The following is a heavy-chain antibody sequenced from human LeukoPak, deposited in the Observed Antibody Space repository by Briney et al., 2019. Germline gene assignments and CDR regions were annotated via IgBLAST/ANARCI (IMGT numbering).Heavy chain of an antibody. CDR3: ARAGYCSSTTCPDAFDI. V-gene: IGHV4-4*07. J-gene: IGHJ3*02. Sequence: SETLSLTCTVSGGSISSYYWSWIRQPAGKGLEWIGRIYTSGSTNYNPSLKSRVTMSVDTSKNQFSLKLSSVTAADTAVYFCARAGYCSSTTCPDAFDIWGQGTKVTVSS. CDR1: GGSISSYY. CDR2: IYTSGST. D-gene: IGHD2-2*01.